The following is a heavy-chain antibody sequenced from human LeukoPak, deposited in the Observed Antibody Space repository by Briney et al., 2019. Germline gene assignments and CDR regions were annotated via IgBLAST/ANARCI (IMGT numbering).Heavy chain of an antibody. Sequence: KPSETLSLTCTVSGGSISSYYWSWIRQPPGKGLEGIVYIYYSGSTNYNTSLKRRVTTSVETSKNHFFLKLSTLATPATPGYYVARIAVAGTWLDYWGQGSLVTVSS. CDR3: ARIAVAGTWLDY. D-gene: IGHD6-19*01. V-gene: IGHV4-59*01. CDR1: GGSISSYY. J-gene: IGHJ4*02. CDR2: IYYSGST.